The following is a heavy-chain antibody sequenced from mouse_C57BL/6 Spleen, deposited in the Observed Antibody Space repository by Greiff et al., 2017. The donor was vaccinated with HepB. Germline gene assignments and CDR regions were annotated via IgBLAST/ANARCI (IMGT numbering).Heavy chain of an antibody. V-gene: IGHV1-80*01. Sequence: QVQLQQSGAELVKPGASVKISCKASGYAFSSYWMNWVKQRPGKGLEWIGQIYPGDGDTNYNGKFKGKATLTADKSSSTAYMQLSSLTSEDSAVYFCARIGTQGAMDYWGQGTSVTVSS. J-gene: IGHJ4*01. CDR3: ARIGTQGAMDY. CDR2: IYPGDGDT. D-gene: IGHD2-14*01. CDR1: GYAFSSYW.